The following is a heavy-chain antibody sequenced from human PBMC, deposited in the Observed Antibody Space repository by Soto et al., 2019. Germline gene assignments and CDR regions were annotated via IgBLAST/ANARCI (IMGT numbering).Heavy chain of an antibody. J-gene: IGHJ6*02. D-gene: IGHD4-4*01. Sequence: GASVKVSCKASGYTFTSYYMHWVRLAPGQGLEWMGIINPDGGGTSYAQQFQGRVIMTRETSTSTVYMEMSSLRSEHTAVYYCAVGGNYLSMDVGGQGTTVTVSS. CDR3: AVGGNYLSMDV. V-gene: IGHV1-46*01. CDR2: INPDGGGT. CDR1: GYTFTSYY.